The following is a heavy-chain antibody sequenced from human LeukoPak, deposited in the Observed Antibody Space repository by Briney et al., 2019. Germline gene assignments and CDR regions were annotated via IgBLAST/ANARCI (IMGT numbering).Heavy chain of an antibody. J-gene: IGHJ4*02. CDR2: ISSSSSYI. CDR1: GFTFSSYS. Sequence: GGSLRLSCAASGFTFSSYSMNWVRQAPGKGLEWVSSISSSSSYIYYADSVKGRFTISRDNAKNSLYLQMNSLRAEDTAVYYCARGPVAGKSFDYWGQGTLVTVSS. D-gene: IGHD6-19*01. CDR3: ARGPVAGKSFDY. V-gene: IGHV3-21*01.